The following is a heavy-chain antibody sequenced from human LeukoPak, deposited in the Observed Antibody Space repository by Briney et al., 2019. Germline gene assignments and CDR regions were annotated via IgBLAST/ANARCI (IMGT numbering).Heavy chain of an antibody. CDR3: AREGIRFLEWLSSDAFDI. V-gene: IGHV1-69*04. D-gene: IGHD3-3*01. CDR1: GGTFSSYA. J-gene: IGHJ3*02. Sequence: GASVKASCKASGGTFSSYAISWVRQAPGQGLEWMGRIIPILGIANYAQKFQGRVTITADKSTSTAYMELSSLRSEDTAVYYCAREGIRFLEWLSSDAFDIWGQGTMVTVSS. CDR2: IIPILGIA.